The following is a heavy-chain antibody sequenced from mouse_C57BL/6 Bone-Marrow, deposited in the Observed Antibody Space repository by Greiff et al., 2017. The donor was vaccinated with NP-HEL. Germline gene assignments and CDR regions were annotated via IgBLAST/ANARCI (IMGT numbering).Heavy chain of an antibody. CDR1: GYTFTSYG. D-gene: IGHD4-1*01. CDR2: IYPRSGNT. J-gene: IGHJ3*01. Sequence: QVQLQQSGAELARPGASVKLSCKASGYTFTSYGISWVKQRTGQGLEWIGEIYPRSGNTYYNEKFKGKATLTADKASSTAYMELRSLTSEDSAVYACARVLGTWFAYWGQGTVVTVSA. V-gene: IGHV1-81*01. CDR3: ARVLGTWFAY.